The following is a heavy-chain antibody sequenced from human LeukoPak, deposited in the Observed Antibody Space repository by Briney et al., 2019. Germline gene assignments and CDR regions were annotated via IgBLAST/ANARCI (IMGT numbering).Heavy chain of an antibody. CDR2: IYSGGST. D-gene: IGHD3-3*01. V-gene: IGHV3-53*01. J-gene: IGHJ4*02. CDR1: GFTVSSNY. CDR3: AREGGSYFCIDY. Sequence: PGGSLRLSCAASGFTVSSNYMSWVRQAPGKGLEWVSVIYSGGSTFYADSVKGRFTISRDNSKNTLYLQMNSLRADDTAVYYCAREGGSYFCIDYWGQGTLVTVSS.